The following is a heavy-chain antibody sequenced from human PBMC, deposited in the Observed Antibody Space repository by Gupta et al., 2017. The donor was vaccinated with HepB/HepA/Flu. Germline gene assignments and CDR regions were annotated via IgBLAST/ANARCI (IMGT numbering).Heavy chain of an antibody. J-gene: IGHJ4*02. V-gene: IGHV3-23*01. CDR3: AKSPGRYHLLYADY. CDR2: IRGSGDTT. Sequence: PGKGLEWVSGIRGSGDTTYYADSVKGRFIITRDNSKSALYLQMNNLRAEDTAVYFCAKSPGRYHLLYADYWGQGTQVTVSS. D-gene: IGHD2-2*02.